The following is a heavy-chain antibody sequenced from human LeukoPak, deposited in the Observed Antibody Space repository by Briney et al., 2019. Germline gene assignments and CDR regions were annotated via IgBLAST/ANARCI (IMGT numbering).Heavy chain of an antibody. V-gene: IGHV4-39*07. D-gene: IGHD3-10*01. CDR2: IYYSGST. CDR3: ARAQAQAYGSGSYYIPVISGSDY. J-gene: IGHJ4*02. CDR1: GGSISSSSYY. Sequence: SETLSLTCTVSGGSISSSSYYWGWIRQPPGKGLEWIGSIYYSGSTYYNPSLKSRVTISVDTSKNQFSLKLSSVTAADTAVYYCARAQAQAYGSGSYYIPVISGSDYWGQGTLATVSS.